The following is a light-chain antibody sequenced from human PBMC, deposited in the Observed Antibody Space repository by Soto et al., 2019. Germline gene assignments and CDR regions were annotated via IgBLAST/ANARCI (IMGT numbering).Light chain of an antibody. V-gene: IGLV1-44*01. CDR2: SNN. J-gene: IGLJ2*01. Sequence: QSVLTQPPSASGTPGQRVTISCSGSSSNIGTNTVNWYQQLPGTAPTLLIYSNNQRPSGVPDRFSGSKSGTSASLAISGLQSEDEADYYCAAWDDSLNGVVFGGGTKLTVL. CDR1: SSNIGTNT. CDR3: AAWDDSLNGVV.